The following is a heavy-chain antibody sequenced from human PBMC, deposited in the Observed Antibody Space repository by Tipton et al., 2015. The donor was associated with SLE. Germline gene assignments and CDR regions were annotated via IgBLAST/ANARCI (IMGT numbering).Heavy chain of an antibody. CDR1: GGSISSYY. Sequence: TLSLTCTVSGGSISSYYWSWIRQPPGKGLEWIGEINHSGSTNYNPSLKSRVTISVDTSKNQFSLKLSSVTAADTAVYYCARGPYYDFWSGYPYAFDIWGQGTMVTVSS. CDR2: INHSGST. D-gene: IGHD3-3*01. J-gene: IGHJ3*02. V-gene: IGHV4-34*01. CDR3: ARGPYYDFWSGYPYAFDI.